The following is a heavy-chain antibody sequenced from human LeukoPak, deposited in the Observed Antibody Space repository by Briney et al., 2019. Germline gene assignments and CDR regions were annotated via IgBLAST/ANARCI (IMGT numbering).Heavy chain of an antibody. CDR3: ARARGGGDSSGYYFSFGDAFDI. Sequence: GGSLRLSCAASGFTFSSYEMNWVRQAPGKGLEWVSYISSSGSTIYYADSVKGRFTISRDNAKNPLYLQMNSLRAEDTAVYYCARARGGGDSSGYYFSFGDAFDIWGQGTMVTVSS. CDR2: ISSSGSTI. CDR1: GFTFSSYE. J-gene: IGHJ3*02. V-gene: IGHV3-48*03. D-gene: IGHD3-22*01.